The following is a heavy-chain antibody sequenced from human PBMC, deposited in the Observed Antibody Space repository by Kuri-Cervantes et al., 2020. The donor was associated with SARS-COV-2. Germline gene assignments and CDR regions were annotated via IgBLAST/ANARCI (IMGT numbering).Heavy chain of an antibody. J-gene: IGHJ6*03. CDR2: IYYSGST. Sequence: GSLRLSCTVSGGSISSSSYYWGWIRQPPGKGLEWIGSIYYSGSTYYNPSLKSRVTISVDTSKNQFSLKLSSVTAADTAVYYCARNSGYSSGWFYYYYMDVWGKGTTVTVSS. D-gene: IGHD6-19*01. CDR3: ARNSGYSSGWFYYYYMDV. CDR1: GGSISSSSYY. V-gene: IGHV4-39*07.